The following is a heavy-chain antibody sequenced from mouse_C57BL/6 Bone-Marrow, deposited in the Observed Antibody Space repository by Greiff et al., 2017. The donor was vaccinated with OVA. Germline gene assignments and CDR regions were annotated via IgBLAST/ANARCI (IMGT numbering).Heavy chain of an antibody. V-gene: IGHV3-8*01. J-gene: IGHJ1*03. CDR3: ARYRTVVSPHWYFDV. CDR1: GYSITSDY. D-gene: IGHD1-1*01. Sequence: EVQLQESGPGLVKPSQTLSLTCSVTGYSITSDYWTWIRQFPGNKLEYMGYISSSGSTYYNPSLKSRISITRDTSKNQYYLQLNSVTTEDTATYYGARYRTVVSPHWYFDVWGTGTTVTVSS. CDR2: ISSSGST.